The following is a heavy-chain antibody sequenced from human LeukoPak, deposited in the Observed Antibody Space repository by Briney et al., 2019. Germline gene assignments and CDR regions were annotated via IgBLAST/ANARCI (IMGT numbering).Heavy chain of an antibody. V-gene: IGHV1-18*04. J-gene: IGHJ4*02. D-gene: IGHD6-19*01. CDR2: ISAHNGHR. CDR3: ARRPGIAVAGVFDY. CDR1: GYTFTNYG. Sequence: ASVKVSCKASGYTFTNYGINWVRQAPGQGLEWMGWISAHNGHRNYVQKMQGRVTMTTDTSTNTAYMELRNLTSDDTAVYYCARRPGIAVAGVFDYWGQGSLVTVSS.